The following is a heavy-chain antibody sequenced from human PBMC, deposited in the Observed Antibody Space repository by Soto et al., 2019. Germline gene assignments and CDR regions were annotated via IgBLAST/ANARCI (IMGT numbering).Heavy chain of an antibody. CDR2: VYARGAT. D-gene: IGHD6-6*01. CDR3: ARSSADDFFYYGMAV. CDR1: GASITSYY. Sequence: SETLSLTCSVPGASITSYYWSWIRQSAGEGLQWIGRVYARGATNYNPSLKSRVSISGDTSKNQISLKLTSVTAADTAVYYCARSSADDFFYYGMAVWGHGTTVTVSS. J-gene: IGHJ6*02. V-gene: IGHV4-59*10.